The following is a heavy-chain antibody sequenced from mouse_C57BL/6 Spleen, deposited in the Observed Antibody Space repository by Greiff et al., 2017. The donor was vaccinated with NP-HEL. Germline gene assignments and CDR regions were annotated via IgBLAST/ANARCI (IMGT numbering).Heavy chain of an antibody. CDR1: GYTFTDYN. D-gene: IGHD1-1*01. V-gene: IGHV1-18*01. CDR3: ARRSSQEEYVDV. Sequence: VQLQQSGPELVKPGASVKIPCKASGYTFTDYNMDWVKQSHGKSLEWIGDINPNNGGTIYNQKFKGKATLTVDKSSSTAYMELRSLTSEDTAVYYCARRSSQEEYVDVWGTGTTVTGSS. J-gene: IGHJ1*03. CDR2: INPNNGGT.